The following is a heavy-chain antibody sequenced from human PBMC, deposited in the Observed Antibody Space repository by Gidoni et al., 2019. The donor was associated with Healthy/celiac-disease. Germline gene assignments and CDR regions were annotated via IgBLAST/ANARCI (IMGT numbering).Heavy chain of an antibody. CDR3: TTLLHCSGGSCYSD. D-gene: IGHD2-15*01. Sequence: EVQLVESGGGLVKPGGSLRLSCEASGFTFSNACMSWVRHAPGKGLVWVGRIKSKTDGGTTDYAAPVKGRFTISRDDSKNTLYLQMNSLKTEDTAVFYCTTLLHCSGGSCYSDWGQGTLVTVSS. V-gene: IGHV3-15*01. CDR1: GFTFSNAC. CDR2: IKSKTDGGTT. J-gene: IGHJ4*02.